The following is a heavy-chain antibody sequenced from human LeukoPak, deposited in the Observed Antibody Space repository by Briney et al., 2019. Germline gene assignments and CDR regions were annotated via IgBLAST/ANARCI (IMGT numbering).Heavy chain of an antibody. CDR2: ISGSGGST. Sequence: GGSLRLSYAASGFTFSSYAMSWVRQAPGKGLEWVSAISGSGGSTYYADSVKGRFTISRDNAKNSLYLQMNSLRAEDTAVYYCARSSRELGGYAPWELMPPFWGQGTLVTVSS. V-gene: IGHV3-23*01. J-gene: IGHJ4*02. D-gene: IGHD1-7*01. CDR1: GFTFSSYA. CDR3: ARSSRELGGYAPWELMPPF.